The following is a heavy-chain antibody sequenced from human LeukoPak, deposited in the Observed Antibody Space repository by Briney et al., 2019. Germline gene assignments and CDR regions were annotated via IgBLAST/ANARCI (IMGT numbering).Heavy chain of an antibody. J-gene: IGHJ6*03. CDR3: ARVPADIVATYYMDV. CDR1: GGSISSGSYY. Sequence: NASETLSLTCTVSGGSISSGSYYWSWIRQPAGKGLEWIGRIYTSGNTNYNPSLKSRVTISVDTSKNQFSLKLSSVTAADTAVYYCARVPADIVATYYMDVWGKGTTVTVSS. CDR2: IYTSGNT. V-gene: IGHV4-61*02. D-gene: IGHD5-12*01.